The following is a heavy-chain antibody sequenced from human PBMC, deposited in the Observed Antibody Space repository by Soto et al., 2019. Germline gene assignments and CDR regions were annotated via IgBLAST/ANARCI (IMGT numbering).Heavy chain of an antibody. J-gene: IGHJ4*02. CDR2: LSGGGSTT. D-gene: IGHD3-9*01. V-gene: IGHV3-23*01. CDR1: GFTFSLSA. Sequence: EVQLLESGGGFVQPGESLRLSCAASGFTFSLSAMSWVRQAPGRGLDWVSSLSGGGSTTDYADSVKGRFTISRDNSKNTVHMQTNSLRAEDTAVYYCAKGPEYDILTGCDYWGQGALVTVSS. CDR3: AKGPEYDILTGCDY.